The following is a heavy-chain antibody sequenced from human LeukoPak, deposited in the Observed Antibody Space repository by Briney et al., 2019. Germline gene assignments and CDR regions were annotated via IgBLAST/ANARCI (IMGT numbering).Heavy chain of an antibody. CDR3: ASWGSGSFYEY. CDR1: GLTVRSNY. Sequence: GGSLRLSCAASGLTVRSNYISWVRQAPGKGLDWVAVFFGGGGTHYADSVKGRFTISRDQSKNTFHLQMNSVRVEDAAVYFCASWGSGSFYEYWGRGTLVTVSS. D-gene: IGHD1-26*01. CDR2: FFGGGGT. J-gene: IGHJ4*02. V-gene: IGHV3-66*01.